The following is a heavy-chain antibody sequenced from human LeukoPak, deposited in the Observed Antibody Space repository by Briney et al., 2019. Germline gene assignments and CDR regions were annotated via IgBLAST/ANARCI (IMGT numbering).Heavy chain of an antibody. J-gene: IGHJ4*02. V-gene: IGHV4-59*12. CDR2: IYYSGST. D-gene: IGHD5-18*01. CDR3: ARGSISRDTAMEVFDY. CDR1: GGSIRSYY. Sequence: PSETLSLTCTVSGGSIRSYYWSWIRQPPGKGLEWIAYIYYSGSTYYNPSLKSRVTISVDTSKNQFSLKLSSVTAADTAVYYCARGSISRDTAMEVFDYWGQGTLVTVSS.